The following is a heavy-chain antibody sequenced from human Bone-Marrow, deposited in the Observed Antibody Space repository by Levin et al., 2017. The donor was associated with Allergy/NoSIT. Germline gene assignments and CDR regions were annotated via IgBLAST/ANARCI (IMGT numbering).Heavy chain of an antibody. CDR2: MYRSGST. CDR3: ASDRGYSGYDSFDH. CDR1: GDSISSSVDY. D-gene: IGHD5-12*01. V-gene: IGHV4-39*01. J-gene: IGHJ4*02. Sequence: SETLSLTCTVSGDSISSSVDYWGWIRQPPGTGLEWIGSMYRSGSTYHNPSLKSRVTISVDTSENQFSLQLSSVTAADTAVYCCASDRGYSGYDSFDHWGRGTLVTVSS.